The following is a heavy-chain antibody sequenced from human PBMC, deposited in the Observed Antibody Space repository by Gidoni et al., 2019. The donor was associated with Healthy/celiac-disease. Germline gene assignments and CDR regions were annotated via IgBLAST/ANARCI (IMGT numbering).Heavy chain of an antibody. Sequence: QVQLQQWGAGLLKPSEPMSLTCAVYGGSFSGYYWSWIRQPPGKGLEWIGEINHSGSTNYNPSLKSRVTISVDTSKNQFSLKLSSVTAADTAVYYCARGGGKRRIDYWGQGTLVTVSS. V-gene: IGHV4-34*01. CDR1: GGSFSGYY. J-gene: IGHJ4*02. CDR3: ARGGGKRRIDY. D-gene: IGHD1-1*01. CDR2: INHSGST.